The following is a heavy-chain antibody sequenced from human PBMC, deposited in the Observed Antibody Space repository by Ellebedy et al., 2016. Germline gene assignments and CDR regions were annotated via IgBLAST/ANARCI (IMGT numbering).Heavy chain of an antibody. D-gene: IGHD3-22*01. J-gene: IGHJ4*02. V-gene: IGHV4-61*01. CDR2: VYYSGST. CDR1: GGSVSSASYY. CDR3: VRCFDSGGYIDY. Sequence: SETLSLXCTVSGGSVSSASYYWNWIRQPPGKGLEWIGYVYYSGSTNYNPSLKSRVTMSVDTSRNQFSLKLSSATAADTAVYYCVRCFDSGGYIDYWGQGTLVTVSS.